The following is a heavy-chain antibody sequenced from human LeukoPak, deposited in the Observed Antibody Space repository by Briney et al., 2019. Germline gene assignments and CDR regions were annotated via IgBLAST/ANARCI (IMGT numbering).Heavy chain of an antibody. CDR2: IWYDGSNK. V-gene: IGHV3-33*01. Sequence: VRSLRPSCAPPGFTFSSYGMHWDRHAPDKGLEWVAVIWYDGSNKYYANSVKGRFTISRDNSKNTLYLQMNSLRAEDTAVNYCARDLITMVRGVIKKNYFDDWGQGTLVTVSS. J-gene: IGHJ4*02. D-gene: IGHD3-10*01. CDR1: GFTFSSYG. CDR3: ARDLITMVRGVIKKNYFDD.